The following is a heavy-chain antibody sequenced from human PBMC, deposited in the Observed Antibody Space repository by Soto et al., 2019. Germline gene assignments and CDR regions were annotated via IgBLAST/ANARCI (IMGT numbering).Heavy chain of an antibody. CDR2: MNPNSGNT. D-gene: IGHD6-19*01. CDR1: GYTFTSFD. J-gene: IGHJ4*02. CDR3: ARAYTWGVAVAGT. Sequence: QVQLVQSGAEVKKPGASVKVSCKASGYTFTSFDINWVRRATGQGLEWMGWMNPNSGNTGYAQKFQGRVTMTRNTSISTAYMELSSLSSEDTAVYYCARAYTWGVAVAGTWGQGTLVTVSS. V-gene: IGHV1-8*01.